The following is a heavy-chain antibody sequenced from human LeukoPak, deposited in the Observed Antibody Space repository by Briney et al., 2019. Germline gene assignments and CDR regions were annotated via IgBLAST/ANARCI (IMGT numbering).Heavy chain of an antibody. CDR3: AKLPAADYYYYGMDV. J-gene: IGHJ6*02. D-gene: IGHD2-2*01. CDR1: GFTSSSYA. Sequence: PGGSLRLSCAASGFTSSSYAMSWVRQAPGKGLEWVSAISGSGGSTYYADSVKGRFTISRDNSKNTLYLQMNSLRAEDTAVYYCAKLPAADYYYYGMDVWGQGTTVTVSS. CDR2: ISGSGGST. V-gene: IGHV3-23*01.